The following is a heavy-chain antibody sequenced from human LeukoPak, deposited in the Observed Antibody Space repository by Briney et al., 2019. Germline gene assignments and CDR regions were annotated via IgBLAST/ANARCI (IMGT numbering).Heavy chain of an antibody. CDR3: AEAFNYYDSSGYYVPSQFGAFDI. CDR2: INSNTGGT. Sequence: EASVKVSCKASGYTFTGYYMHWVRQAPGQGLEWMGWINSNTGGTNYAQKFQGRVIMTRDTSISTGYMELSSLRSDDTAVYYCAEAFNYYDSSGYYVPSQFGAFDIWGQGTMVTVSS. J-gene: IGHJ3*02. D-gene: IGHD3-22*01. V-gene: IGHV1-2*02. CDR1: GYTFTGYY.